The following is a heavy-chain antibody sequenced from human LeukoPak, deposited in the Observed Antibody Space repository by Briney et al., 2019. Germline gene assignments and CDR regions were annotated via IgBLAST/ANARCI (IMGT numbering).Heavy chain of an antibody. CDR1: GGSISSGGYY. CDR2: IYHSGST. D-gene: IGHD3-22*01. Sequence: SETLSLTCTVSGGSISSGGYYWSWIRQPPGKGLEWIGYIYHSGSTYYNPSLKSRVTISVDRSKNQFSLKLSSVTAADTAVYYCARGMDYESSGYYLDYWGQGTLVTVSS. J-gene: IGHJ4*02. V-gene: IGHV4-30-2*01. CDR3: ARGMDYESSGYYLDY.